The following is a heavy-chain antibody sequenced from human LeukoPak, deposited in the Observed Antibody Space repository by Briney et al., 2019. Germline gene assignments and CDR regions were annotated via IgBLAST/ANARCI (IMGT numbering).Heavy chain of an antibody. V-gene: IGHV1-2*04. J-gene: IGHJ4*02. D-gene: IGHD6-19*01. CDR3: ARAGGSGWYIDY. CDR2: INPNSGGT. Sequence: ASVKVSCTASGYTFTGYYMHWVRQAPGQGLEWMGWINPNSGGTNYAQKFQGWVTMTRDTSISTAYMELSRLRSDDTAVYCCARAGGSGWYIDYWGQGTLVTVSS. CDR1: GYTFTGYY.